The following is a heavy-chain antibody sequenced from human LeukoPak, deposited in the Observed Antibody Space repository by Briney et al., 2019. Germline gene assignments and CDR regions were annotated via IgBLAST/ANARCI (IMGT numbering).Heavy chain of an antibody. Sequence: GGSLRLSCAASGFTFSSYSMNWVCQAPGKGLEWVSSISSSSSYKNYADSMKGRFTISRDNAKNSLYLQMNSLRAEDTAVYYCARELDGSGSYYDYWGQGTLVTVSS. CDR3: ARELDGSGSYYDY. CDR2: ISSSSSYK. CDR1: GFTFSSYS. V-gene: IGHV3-21*01. D-gene: IGHD3-10*01. J-gene: IGHJ4*02.